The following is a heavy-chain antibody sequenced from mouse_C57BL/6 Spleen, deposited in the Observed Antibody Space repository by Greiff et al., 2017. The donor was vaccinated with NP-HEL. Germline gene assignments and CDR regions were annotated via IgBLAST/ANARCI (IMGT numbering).Heavy chain of an antibody. CDR3: ARGTTVVAGGYFDV. CDR1: GYTFPSYW. D-gene: IGHD1-1*01. V-gene: IGHV1-52*01. CDR2: IDPSDSET. J-gene: IGHJ1*03. Sequence: QVQLQQPGAELVRLGSSVKLSCKASGYTFPSYWMHWVTQRPIQGLEWIGNIDPSDSETHYNQKFKDKATLTVDKSSSTAYMQLSSLTSEDSAVYYCARGTTVVAGGYFDVWGTGTTVTVSS.